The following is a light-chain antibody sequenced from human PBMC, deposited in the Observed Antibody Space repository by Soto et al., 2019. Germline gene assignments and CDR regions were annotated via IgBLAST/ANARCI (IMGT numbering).Light chain of an antibody. CDR2: VAS. J-gene: IGKJ3*01. CDR3: QQYCSSLFT. V-gene: IGKV3-20*01. Sequence: EIVLTQSPCTLSLSPGDRATITCRASQSVSSRFLAWYQQQPGQAPRLLIEVASCGATGIPATFSGSGSGRDVTLTLSRLEPEDFVVYYCQQYCSSLFTFGPGTKVDIK. CDR1: QSVSSRF.